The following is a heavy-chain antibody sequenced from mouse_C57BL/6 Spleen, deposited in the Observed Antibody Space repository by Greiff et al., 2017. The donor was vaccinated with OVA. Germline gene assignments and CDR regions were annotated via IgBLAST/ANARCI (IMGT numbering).Heavy chain of an antibody. J-gene: IGHJ4*01. D-gene: IGHD1-1*01. Sequence: VKLMESGPGLVAPSQSLSITCTVSGFSLTSYAISWVRQPPGKGLEWLGVIWTGGGTNYNSALKSRLSISKDNSKSQVFLKMNSLQTDDTARYYCARTSGSSYYAMDYWGQGTSVTVSS. CDR3: ARTSGSSYYAMDY. CDR1: GFSLTSYA. CDR2: IWTGGGT. V-gene: IGHV2-9-1*01.